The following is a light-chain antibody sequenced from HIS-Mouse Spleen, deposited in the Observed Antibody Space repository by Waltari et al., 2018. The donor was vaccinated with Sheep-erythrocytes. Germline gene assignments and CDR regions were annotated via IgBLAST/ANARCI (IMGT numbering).Light chain of an antibody. CDR2: EVS. CDR3: SSYTSSSTLWV. V-gene: IGLV2-14*01. J-gene: IGLJ3*02. CDR1: SSDVGGYNY. Sequence: QSALTQPAPVSGSPGQSITISCTGTSSDVGGYNYVPRYQQHPGKAPKLMIYEVSNRPSGVSNRFSGSKSGNTASLTISGLQAEDEADYYCSSYTSSSTLWVFGGGTKLTVL.